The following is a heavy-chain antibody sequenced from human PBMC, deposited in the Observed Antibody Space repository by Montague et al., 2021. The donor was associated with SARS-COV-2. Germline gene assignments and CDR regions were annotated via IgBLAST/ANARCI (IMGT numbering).Heavy chain of an antibody. CDR3: AKDSRYSSGV. D-gene: IGHD6-19*01. CDR2: IGGGGVTT. V-gene: IGHV3-23*01. Sequence: SLRLSCAASGFTFSTYAMSWVRQAPGKGLEWVSTIGGGGVTTYYADSVKGRFTISRDNSKNTVFLQMNSLRAEDTATYYCAKDSRYSSGVWGQGTTVTVSS. CDR1: GFTFSTYA. J-gene: IGHJ6*02.